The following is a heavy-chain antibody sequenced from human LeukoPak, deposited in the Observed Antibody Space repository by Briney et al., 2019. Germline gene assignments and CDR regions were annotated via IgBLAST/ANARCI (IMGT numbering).Heavy chain of an antibody. D-gene: IGHD3-16*01. Sequence: PGGSLRLSCAASGFPDSSYYMTWVRQAPGKGLEWVSFIYSVGSAYYADSVRGRFTISRHNSKNTLYLPMNSLRVEHTAVYYCASRPGSGGSWGQGTLVTVSS. V-gene: IGHV3-66*01. J-gene: IGHJ5*02. CDR1: GFPDSSYY. CDR2: IYSVGSA. CDR3: ASRPGSGGS.